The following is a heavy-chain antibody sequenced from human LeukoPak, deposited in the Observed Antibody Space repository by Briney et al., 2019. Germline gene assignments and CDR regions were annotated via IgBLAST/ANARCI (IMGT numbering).Heavy chain of an antibody. D-gene: IGHD6-13*01. CDR3: AKGRGSSWYLDAFDI. Sequence: GGSLRLSCAASGFTFSSYAMSWVRQAPGRGLEWVSAISGSGGSTYYADSVKGRFTISRDNSKNTLYLQMNSLRAEDTAVYYCAKGRGSSWYLDAFDIWGQGTMVTVSS. V-gene: IGHV3-23*01. J-gene: IGHJ3*02. CDR2: ISGSGGST. CDR1: GFTFSSYA.